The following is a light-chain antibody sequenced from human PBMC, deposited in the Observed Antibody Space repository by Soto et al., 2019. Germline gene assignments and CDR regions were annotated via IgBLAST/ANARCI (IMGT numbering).Light chain of an antibody. Sequence: DIQMTQSPSSLSASVGDRVSITCRASQSITTYLHWYQQKPGKAPNLLIYAASNLQSGAPSRFSGSGSGTDFTLTISSLQPDDFATYYCQQYNSYSPLTFGGGTKVDIK. V-gene: IGKV1-39*01. J-gene: IGKJ4*01. CDR3: QQYNSYSPLT. CDR1: QSITTY. CDR2: AAS.